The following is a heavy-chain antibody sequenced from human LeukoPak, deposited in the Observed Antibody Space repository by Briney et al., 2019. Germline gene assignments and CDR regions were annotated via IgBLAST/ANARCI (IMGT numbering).Heavy chain of an antibody. Sequence: ASVKVSCKASGGTFSSYTISWLRQAPGQGLEWMGRIIPILGIANYAQKFQGRVTITADKSTSTAYMELSSLRSEDTAVYYCARGRSDSSGYYPYFDYWGQGTLVTVSS. CDR3: ARGRSDSSGYYPYFDY. J-gene: IGHJ4*02. D-gene: IGHD3-22*01. V-gene: IGHV1-69*02. CDR1: GGTFSSYT. CDR2: IIPILGIA.